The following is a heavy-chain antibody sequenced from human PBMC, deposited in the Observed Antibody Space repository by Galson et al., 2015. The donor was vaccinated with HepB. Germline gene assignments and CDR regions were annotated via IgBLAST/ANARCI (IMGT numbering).Heavy chain of an antibody. CDR3: AREDPTVAVAVLDY. V-gene: IGHV3-33*01. D-gene: IGHD2-2*01. Sequence: SLRLSCAASGFTFSRHGMHWVRQAPGKGLEWVPLIWYDGSNQYYGDSVKGRFTISRDNAKNTLYLQMNSLRVEDTAVYYCAREDPTVAVAVLDYWGQGTLVAVSS. CDR2: IWYDGSNQ. CDR1: GFTFSRHG. J-gene: IGHJ4*02.